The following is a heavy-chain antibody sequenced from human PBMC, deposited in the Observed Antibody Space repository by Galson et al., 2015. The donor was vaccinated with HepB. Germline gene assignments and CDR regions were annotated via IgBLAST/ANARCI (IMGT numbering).Heavy chain of an antibody. Sequence: SVKVSCKASGYTFTSYYMHWVRQAPGQGLEWMGIINPSGGSTSYAQKFQGRVTITADESTSTAYMELSSLRSEDTAVYYCARSTTVTTDFYYYGMDVWGQGTTVTVSS. CDR2: INPSGGST. CDR1: GYTFTSYY. J-gene: IGHJ6*02. D-gene: IGHD4-17*01. V-gene: IGHV1-46*01. CDR3: ARSTTVTTDFYYYGMDV.